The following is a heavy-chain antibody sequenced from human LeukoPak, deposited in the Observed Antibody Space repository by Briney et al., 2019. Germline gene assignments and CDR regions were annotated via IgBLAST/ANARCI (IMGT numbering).Heavy chain of an antibody. CDR2: VNHSGYT. Sequence: SDTPSLTCGVSGTSFTSYYWSWIRQTPGKGREGTGEVNHSGYTKMNPFIRSGVTISVDTSKNQFSLMMASVTAADTAVYFCARMTTGHDYWGQGILVTVSS. J-gene: IGHJ4*02. CDR1: GTSFTSYY. CDR3: ARMTTGHDY. V-gene: IGHV4-34*01. D-gene: IGHD4-17*01.